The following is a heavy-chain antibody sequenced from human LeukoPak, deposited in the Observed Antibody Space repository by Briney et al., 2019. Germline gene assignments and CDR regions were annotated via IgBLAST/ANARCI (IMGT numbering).Heavy chain of an antibody. CDR2: IIPSLCIA. CDR3: LRVGSGTPVGAFDI. D-gene: IGHD3-10*01. CDR1: GGTFSSYA. V-gene: IGHV1-69*04. Sequence: GASVKVSCKPSGGTFSSYAISWVRQAPGQGREWMGRIIPSLCIAHYVQKFQGRVTITADKSTSTAYMELSSLRSEDRAVYYCLRVGSGTPVGAFDIWGQGTMVTVS. J-gene: IGHJ3*02.